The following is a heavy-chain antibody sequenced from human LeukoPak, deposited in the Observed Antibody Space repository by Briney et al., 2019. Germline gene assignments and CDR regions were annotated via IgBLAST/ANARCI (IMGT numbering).Heavy chain of an antibody. V-gene: IGHV1-18*04. CDR2: ISAYNGNT. Sequence: ASVKVSCKASGYTFTGYYMHWVRQAPGQGLEWMGWISAYNGNTNYAQKLQGRVTMTTDTSTSTAYMELRSLRSDDTAVYYCARELKLGSWGYWGQGTLVTVSS. CDR3: ARELKLGSWGY. J-gene: IGHJ4*02. CDR1: GYTFTGYY. D-gene: IGHD6-13*01.